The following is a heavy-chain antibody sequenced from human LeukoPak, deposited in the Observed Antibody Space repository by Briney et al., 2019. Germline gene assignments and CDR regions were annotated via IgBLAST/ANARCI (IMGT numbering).Heavy chain of an antibody. J-gene: IGHJ4*02. V-gene: IGHV4-30-2*01. CDR3: ARIGLRLGELWDY. Sequence: SQTLSLTCTVSGGSISSGGYYWSWIRQPPGKGLEWIGYIYHSGSTYYNPSLKSRVTISVDRSKNQFSLKLSSVTAADTAVYYCARIGLRLGELWDYWGQGTLVTVSS. CDR1: GGSISSGGYY. D-gene: IGHD3-16*01. CDR2: IYHSGST.